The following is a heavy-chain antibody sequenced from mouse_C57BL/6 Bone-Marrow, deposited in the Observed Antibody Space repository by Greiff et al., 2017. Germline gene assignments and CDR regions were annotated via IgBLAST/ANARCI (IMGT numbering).Heavy chain of an antibody. D-gene: IGHD2-5*01. J-gene: IGHJ1*03. CDR1: GYTFTSYW. V-gene: IGHV1-55*01. Sequence: VQLQQPGAELVKPGASVKMSCKASGYTFTSYWLTWVKQRPGQGLEWIGDIYPGSGSTNYTAKFKSKATLTVDTSSSTAYMQLSSLTSEDSAVYYDARDSNYWYGDVWGTGTTVTVSS. CDR2: IYPGSGST. CDR3: ARDSNYWYGDV.